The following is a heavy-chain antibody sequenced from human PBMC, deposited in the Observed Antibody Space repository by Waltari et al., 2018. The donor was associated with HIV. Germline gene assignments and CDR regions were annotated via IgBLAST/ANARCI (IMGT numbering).Heavy chain of an antibody. V-gene: IGHV4-61*08. Sequence: QVRLQQSGPGLVKPSETLSLTCTVPGGSVSRGDYYWSWIRQPPGKGLEWIGFSFYSGNTKYNPSLKSRITISIDTSKNQFSLQLSSVTAADTAVYYCVRDRQQLAPNYYYYGMDVWGQGTTVTVSS. J-gene: IGHJ6*02. CDR1: GGSVSRGDYY. CDR3: VRDRQQLAPNYYYYGMDV. D-gene: IGHD6-13*01. CDR2: SFYSGNT.